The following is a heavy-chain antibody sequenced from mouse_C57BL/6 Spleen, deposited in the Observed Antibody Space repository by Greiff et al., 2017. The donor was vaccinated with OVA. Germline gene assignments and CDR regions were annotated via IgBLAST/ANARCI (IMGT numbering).Heavy chain of an antibody. CDR2: ISDGGSYT. Sequence: EVQLVESGGGLVKPGGSLKLSCAASGFTFSSYAMSWVRQTPEKRLEWVATISDGGSYTYYPDNVKGRFTISRDNAKNNLYLQRSHLKSEDTAMYYWARDGYYEGGCDYWGQGTTLTVSS. CDR3: ARDGYYEGGCDY. D-gene: IGHD2-3*01. J-gene: IGHJ2*01. V-gene: IGHV5-4*01. CDR1: GFTFSSYA.